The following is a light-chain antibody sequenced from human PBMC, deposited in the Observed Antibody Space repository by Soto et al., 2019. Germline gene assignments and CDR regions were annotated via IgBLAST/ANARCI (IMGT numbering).Light chain of an antibody. J-gene: IGKJ1*01. V-gene: IGKV1-5*01. Sequence: DIQMTQSPSTLSASVGDRVTITCRASQSISRGLAWYQQKPGKPPKLLIYDASNLESGVPSRFSGIGAGTEFTLTISSLQPDHLATYYCQQYNSYPWTFGQGTKVEIK. CDR3: QQYNSYPWT. CDR2: DAS. CDR1: QSISRG.